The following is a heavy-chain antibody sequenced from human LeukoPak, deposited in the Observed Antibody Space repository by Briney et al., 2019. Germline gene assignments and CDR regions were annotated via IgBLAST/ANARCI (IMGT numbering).Heavy chain of an antibody. CDR3: ARDLAAAQNAFDI. CDR2: IHPGDSDT. D-gene: IGHD6-25*01. CDR1: GYNFTKYW. V-gene: IGHV5-51*01. J-gene: IGHJ3*02. Sequence: GESLKISCKGSGYNFTKYWIGWVRQMPGKGLEWMGIIHPGDSDTRYSPSFQGQVIISVDKTISTAYLQWSTLRASDTAMYYCARDLAAAQNAFDIWGQGTMVTISS.